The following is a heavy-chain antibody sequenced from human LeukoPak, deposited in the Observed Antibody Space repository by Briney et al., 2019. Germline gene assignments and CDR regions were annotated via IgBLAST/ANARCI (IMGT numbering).Heavy chain of an antibody. J-gene: IGHJ5*02. D-gene: IGHD6-13*01. V-gene: IGHV1-18*01. CDR1: GYTFTSYG. Sequence: GASVTVSYKASGYTFTSYGISWVRQAPGQGLEWMGWISAYNGNTNYAQKLQGRVTMTTDTSTSTAYMELRSLRSDDTAVYYCARGPWKEHSSWYLLPKNWFDPWGQGTLVTVSS. CDR3: ARGPWKEHSSWYLLPKNWFDP. CDR2: ISAYNGNT.